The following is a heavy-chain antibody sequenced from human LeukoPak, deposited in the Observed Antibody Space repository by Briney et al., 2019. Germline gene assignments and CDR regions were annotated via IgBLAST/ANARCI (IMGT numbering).Heavy chain of an antibody. Sequence: SETLSLTCTVSGGSISSYYWSWIRQPPGKGLEGIGYIYYSGSTNYNPSLKSRVTISVDTSKNQFSLRLSSVTAADTAVYYCATGHYYDSSGYRWGFDPWGQGTLVTVSS. CDR2: IYYSGST. V-gene: IGHV4-59*01. CDR1: GGSISSYY. D-gene: IGHD3-22*01. CDR3: ATGHYYDSSGYRWGFDP. J-gene: IGHJ5*02.